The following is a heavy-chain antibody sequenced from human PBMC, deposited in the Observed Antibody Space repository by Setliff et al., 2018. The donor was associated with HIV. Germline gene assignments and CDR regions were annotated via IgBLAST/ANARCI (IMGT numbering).Heavy chain of an antibody. V-gene: IGHV3-30*04. CDR2: IYFDGSDR. CDR3: AKDRGQGYSGYYGCDS. J-gene: IGHJ5*02. D-gene: IGHD5-12*01. CDR1: GFYFRGYA. Sequence: GGSLRLSCAASGFYFRGYAMHWVRQAPGKGLEWVAVIYFDGSDRSYADSVKGRFTISRDNSKNTVYLEMNSLRGDDTAVYFCAKDRGQGYSGYYGCDSWGQGTLVTVSS.